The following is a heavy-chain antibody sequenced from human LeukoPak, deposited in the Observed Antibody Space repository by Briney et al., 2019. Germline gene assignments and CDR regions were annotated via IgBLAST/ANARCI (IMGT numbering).Heavy chain of an antibody. D-gene: IGHD1-14*01. V-gene: IGHV3-30*03. CDR2: ISYDGNSK. CDR1: GFTFSSHG. CDR3: ARDISWSFDY. J-gene: IGHJ4*02. Sequence: PARSLRLSCAASGFTFSSHGMHWVRQAPGKGLEWVALISYDGNSKHYADSVKGRFSVSRDTSKNTHYLEMSGLRTEDTALYCCARDISWSFDYWGQGTLVTVSS.